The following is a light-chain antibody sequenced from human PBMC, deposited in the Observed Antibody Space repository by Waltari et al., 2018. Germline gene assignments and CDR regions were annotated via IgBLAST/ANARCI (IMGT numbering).Light chain of an antibody. Sequence: QSALTQPASVSGSPGQSITISCTGTSSDVGGYNYVSWYQHYPGKAPKRMIFDVYKRPSGVSNRFSASKFGNTASLTISGLQAEDEADYYCSSYTSSSTWVFGGGTKLTVL. CDR1: SSDVGGYNY. J-gene: IGLJ3*02. V-gene: IGLV2-14*03. CDR2: DVY. CDR3: SSYTSSSTWV.